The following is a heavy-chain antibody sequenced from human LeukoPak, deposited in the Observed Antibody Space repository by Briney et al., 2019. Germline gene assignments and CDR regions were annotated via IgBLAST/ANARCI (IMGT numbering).Heavy chain of an antibody. CDR3: ARVQNSGSYY. CDR2: IIPIFGTA. D-gene: IGHD1-26*01. V-gene: IGHV1-69*13. J-gene: IGHJ4*02. Sequence: SVKVSCKASGYTFTSYGISWVRQAPGQGLEWMGGIIPIFGTANYAQKFQGGVTITADESTSTAYMELSSLRSEDTAVYYCARVQNSGSYYWGQGTLVTVSS. CDR1: GYTFTSYG.